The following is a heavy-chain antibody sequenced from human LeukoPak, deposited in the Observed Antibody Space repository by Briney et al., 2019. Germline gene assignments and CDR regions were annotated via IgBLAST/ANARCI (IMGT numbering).Heavy chain of an antibody. CDR2: IYPGDSDT. D-gene: IGHD3-10*01. Sequence: EALKIFCKGSGFNFTSYLIGWVRQKPGKSPEWMGIIYPGDSDTRYSPSFQGQVTISADKSISTAYLQWSSLKASDTAMYYCARQLTMVRGPPGYWGQGTLVTVSS. V-gene: IGHV5-51*01. CDR1: GFNFTSYL. CDR3: ARQLTMVRGPPGY. J-gene: IGHJ4*02.